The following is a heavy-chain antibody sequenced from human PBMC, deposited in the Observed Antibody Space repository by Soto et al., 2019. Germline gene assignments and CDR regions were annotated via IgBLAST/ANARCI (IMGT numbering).Heavy chain of an antibody. CDR3: AMGGPSPGGYDFWRARNTQDDAFDI. V-gene: IGHV6-1*01. J-gene: IGHJ3*02. CDR2: TYYRSKWYN. Sequence: PSQTLSLTCAISGDSVSSNSAAWNWIRQSPSRGLEWLGRTYYRSKWYNDYAVSVKSRITINPDTSKNQFSLQLNSVTPEDTAVYYCAMGGPSPGGYDFWRARNTQDDAFDIWGQGTMVTVSS. D-gene: IGHD3-3*01. CDR1: GDSVSSNSAA.